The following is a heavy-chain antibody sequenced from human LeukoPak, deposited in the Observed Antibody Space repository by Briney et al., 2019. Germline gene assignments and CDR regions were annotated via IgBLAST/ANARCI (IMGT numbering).Heavy chain of an antibody. CDR3: ARSMGGIVAAGHFDY. CDR2: INHSGST. D-gene: IGHD6-13*01. V-gene: IGHV4-34*01. Sequence: SETLSLTCAVYGGSFSGYYWSWIRQPPGKGLEWIGEINHSGSTNYNPSLKSRVTISVDTSKNQFSLKLSSVTTADTAVYYCARSMGGIVAAGHFDYWGQGTLVTVSS. CDR1: GGSFSGYY. J-gene: IGHJ4*02.